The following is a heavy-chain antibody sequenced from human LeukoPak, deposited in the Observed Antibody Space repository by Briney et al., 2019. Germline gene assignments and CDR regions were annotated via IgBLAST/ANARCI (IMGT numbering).Heavy chain of an antibody. CDR3: AKDLNRIVVVPAVLDY. J-gene: IGHJ4*02. Sequence: GGSLRLSCAASGFTVSGNYMSWVRQAPGKGLEWVSVIYSGGSTYYADSVKGRFTISRDNSKNTLYLQMNSLRAEDTAVYYCAKDLNRIVVVPAVLDYWGQGTLVTVSS. CDR1: GFTVSGNY. V-gene: IGHV3-66*02. D-gene: IGHD2-2*01. CDR2: IYSGGST.